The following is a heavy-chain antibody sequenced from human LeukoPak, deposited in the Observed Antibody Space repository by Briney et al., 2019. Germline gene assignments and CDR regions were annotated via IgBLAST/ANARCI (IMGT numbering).Heavy chain of an antibody. Sequence: AGGSLRLSCAASGFTFSSYAMHWVRQAPGKGLEWVAIIPYDGNNKFYADSVKGRFSISRDNSKNTLYLQMNSLRAEDTAVYYCARASRDGTENWCDPWGQGTLVTVSS. V-gene: IGHV3-30-3*01. CDR2: IPYDGNNK. J-gene: IGHJ5*02. CDR3: ARASRDGTENWCDP. CDR1: GFTFSSYA. D-gene: IGHD5-24*01.